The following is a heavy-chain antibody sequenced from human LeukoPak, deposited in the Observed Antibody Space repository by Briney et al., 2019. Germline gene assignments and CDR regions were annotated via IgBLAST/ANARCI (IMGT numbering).Heavy chain of an antibody. CDR3: ARRSAVAGYFDY. V-gene: IGHV4-59*08. CDR1: GGSISSYY. J-gene: IGHJ4*02. CDR2: IYYSGST. D-gene: IGHD6-19*01. Sequence: SETLSLTCTVSGGSISSYYWSWIRQPPGKGLEWIGYIYYSGSTNYNPSLKSRVTISVDTSKYQFSLKLSSVTAADTAVHYCARRSAVAGYFDYWGQGTLVTVSS.